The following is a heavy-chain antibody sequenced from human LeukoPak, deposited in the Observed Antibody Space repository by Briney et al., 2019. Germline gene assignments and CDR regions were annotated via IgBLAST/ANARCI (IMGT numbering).Heavy chain of an antibody. V-gene: IGHV1-18*01. Sequence: ASVKVSCKASGYTFTSYGISWVRQAPGQGPEWMGWISAYNGNTNYAQKLQGRVTMTTDTSTSTAYMELRSLRSDDTAVYYCARVSSYGDYSDGWFDPWGQGTLVTVSS. CDR1: GYTFTSYG. D-gene: IGHD4-17*01. J-gene: IGHJ5*02. CDR2: ISAYNGNT. CDR3: ARVSSYGDYSDGWFDP.